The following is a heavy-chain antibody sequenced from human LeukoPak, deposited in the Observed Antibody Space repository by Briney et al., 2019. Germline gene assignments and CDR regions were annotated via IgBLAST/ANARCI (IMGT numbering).Heavy chain of an antibody. D-gene: IGHD6-13*01. CDR1: GFTFSNNA. J-gene: IGHJ4*02. Sequence: GGSLRLSCIASGFTFSNNAMTWVRQAPGKGLEWVSTISGNGDGTYYADSVKGRCTVSRDNSKNTLFLQMNSLRAEDAAVYYCAKDRGGIYSSSWYPIPSRAYDYWGQGTLVTVSS. CDR3: AKDRGGIYSSSWYPIPSRAYDY. V-gene: IGHV3-23*01. CDR2: ISGNGDGT.